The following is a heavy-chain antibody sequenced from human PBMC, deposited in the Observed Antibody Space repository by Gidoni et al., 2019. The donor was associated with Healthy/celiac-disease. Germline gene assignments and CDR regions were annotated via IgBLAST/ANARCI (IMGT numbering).Heavy chain of an antibody. V-gene: IGHV1-18*01. CDR3: ARHTDYGDYAIRAFDI. D-gene: IGHD4-17*01. CDR2: VSAYNGNT. J-gene: IGHJ3*02. CDR1: GYTFTSYG. Sequence: QVQLVQSGAEVKKPGASVKVSCKASGYTFTSYGISWGRQAPGQGLEWMGWVSAYNGNTNYAQKLQGRVTMTTDTSTSTAYMELRSLRSDDTAVYYCARHTDYGDYAIRAFDIWGQGTMVTVSS.